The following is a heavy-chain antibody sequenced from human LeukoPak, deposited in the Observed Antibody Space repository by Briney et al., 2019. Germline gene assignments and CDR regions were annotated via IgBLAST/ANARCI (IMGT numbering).Heavy chain of an antibody. Sequence: SETLSLTCAVYGGSFSGYYWSWIRQPPGKGLEWIGYIYYSGSTNYNPSLKSRVTISVDTSKNQFSLKLSSVTAADTAVYYCARDPAPVWGQGTLVTVSS. CDR1: GGSFSGYY. CDR2: IYYSGST. CDR3: ARDPAPV. J-gene: IGHJ4*02. V-gene: IGHV4-59*01.